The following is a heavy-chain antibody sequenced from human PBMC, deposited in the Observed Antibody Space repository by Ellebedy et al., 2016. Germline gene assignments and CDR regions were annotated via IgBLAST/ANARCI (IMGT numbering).Heavy chain of an antibody. CDR3: ARSLFGELPRALDY. CDR2: IYPGDSDT. CDR1: GYSFTSYW. J-gene: IGHJ4*02. Sequence: GESLKISCKGSGYSFTSYWIGWVRQMPGKGLEWMGIIYPGDSDTRYSPSFQGQVTISVDKSINTAYLQWSGLKASDTAMYYCARSLFGELPRALDYWGQGTLVTVSS. V-gene: IGHV5-51*01. D-gene: IGHD3-10*01.